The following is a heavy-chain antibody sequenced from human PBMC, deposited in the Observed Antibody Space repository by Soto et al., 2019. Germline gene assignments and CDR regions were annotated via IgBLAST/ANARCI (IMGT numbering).Heavy chain of an antibody. D-gene: IGHD3-9*01. CDR2: IRGSGTTT. CDR1: GFIFSRYA. CDR3: AKGPDILTGYQDY. V-gene: IGHV3-23*01. Sequence: GGSLRLSCAASGFIFSRYAMSWVRQAPGKGLEWVSTIRGSGTTTDYADSVKGRFTISRDNSKNTLYLQMSNLRVEDTAVYYCAKGPDILTGYQDYWGQGTLVTVSS. J-gene: IGHJ4*02.